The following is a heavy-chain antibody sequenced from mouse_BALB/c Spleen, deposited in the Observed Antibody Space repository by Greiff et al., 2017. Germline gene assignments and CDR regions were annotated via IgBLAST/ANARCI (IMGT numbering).Heavy chain of an antibody. V-gene: IGHV1-7*01. J-gene: IGHJ1*01. D-gene: IGHD1-1*01. Sequence: QVQLQQSGAELAKPGASVKMSCKASGYTFTSYWMHWVKQRPGQGLEWIGYINPSTGYTEYNQKFKDKATLTADKSSSTAYMQLSSLTSEDSAVYYCARGYGSSGFDVWGAGTTVTVSS. CDR2: INPSTGYT. CDR1: GYTFTSYW. CDR3: ARGYGSSGFDV.